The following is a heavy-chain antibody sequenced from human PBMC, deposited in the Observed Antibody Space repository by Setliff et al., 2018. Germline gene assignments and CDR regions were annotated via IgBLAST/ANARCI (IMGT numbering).Heavy chain of an antibody. CDR1: GGAFSNYG. J-gene: IGHJ4*02. D-gene: IGHD3-22*01. Sequence: SVKVSCKVSGGAFSNYGLSWVRQAPGQGLLWMGRIIPILETTNYAQNFQGRVSITADESTRTAYMELSSLTFEDTAVYYCARINFYVSSGYYYAPELWGQGTTVTVSS. CDR3: ARINFYVSSGYYYAPEL. V-gene: IGHV1-69*11. CDR2: IIPILETT.